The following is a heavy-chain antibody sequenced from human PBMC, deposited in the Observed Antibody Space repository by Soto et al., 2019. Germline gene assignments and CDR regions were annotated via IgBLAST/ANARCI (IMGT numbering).Heavy chain of an antibody. J-gene: IGHJ4*02. Sequence: PGGSLRLSCAASGFTVSSNYMSWVRQAPGKGLEWVSVIYSGGSTYYADSVKGRFTISRHNSKNTLYLQMNSLRGEDTAVYYCARDRPYCSGGSCYSFDYWGQGTLVTVSS. V-gene: IGHV3-53*04. CDR1: GFTVSSNY. CDR2: IYSGGST. D-gene: IGHD2-15*01. CDR3: ARDRPYCSGGSCYSFDY.